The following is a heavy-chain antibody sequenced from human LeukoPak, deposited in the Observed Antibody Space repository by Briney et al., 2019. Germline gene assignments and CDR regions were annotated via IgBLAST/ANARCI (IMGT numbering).Heavy chain of an antibody. CDR3: ARAYSNYVVRDAFDI. CDR1: GFTFSSYA. J-gene: IGHJ3*02. CDR2: ISYDGSNK. V-gene: IGHV3-30-3*01. D-gene: IGHD4-11*01. Sequence: GGSLRLSCAASGFTFSSYAMHWVRQAPGKGLEWVAVISYDGSNKYYADSVKGRFTISRDNSKNTLYLQMNSLRAEDTAVYYCARAYSNYVVRDAFDIWGQGTMVTVSS.